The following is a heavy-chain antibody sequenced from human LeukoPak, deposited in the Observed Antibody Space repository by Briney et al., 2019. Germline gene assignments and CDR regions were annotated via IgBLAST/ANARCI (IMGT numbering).Heavy chain of an antibody. D-gene: IGHD2-8*01. CDR1: GGTFSSYA. J-gene: IGHJ6*02. CDR2: IIPIFGTA. V-gene: IGHV1-69*01. CDR3: ATWSRAKADLYYYYYGMDV. Sequence: SVKVSCKASGGTFSSYAISWVRQARGQGLEWMGGIIPIFGTANYAQKFQGRLMITADESTSTAYMELSSLRSEDTAVYYCATWSRAKADLYYYYYGMDVWGQGTTVTVSS.